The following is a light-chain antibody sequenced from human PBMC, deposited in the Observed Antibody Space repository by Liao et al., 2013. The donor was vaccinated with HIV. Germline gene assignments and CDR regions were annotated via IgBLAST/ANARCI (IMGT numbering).Light chain of an antibody. Sequence: SYELIQPPSVSVSPGQTATITCSGDKLGDKYASWYQQKPGQSPVLVLFQDDKRPSGIPERFAGSNSGNTATLTITGTQTTDEADYYCQTWDITTGAVLFGGGTELTVL. CDR1: KLGDKY. V-gene: IGLV3-1*01. J-gene: IGLJ2*01. CDR3: QTWDITTGAVL. CDR2: QDD.